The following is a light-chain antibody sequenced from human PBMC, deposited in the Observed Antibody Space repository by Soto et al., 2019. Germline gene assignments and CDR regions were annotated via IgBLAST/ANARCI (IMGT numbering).Light chain of an antibody. CDR3: QQGDSFPFT. CDR2: SAS. Sequence: DIEMSHSPSSVSASIGHRVTITCRASQDISSWVAWYQQKPGKAPKLLISSASSMQSGVPRRFSGSGSGTDFTLIISSLQPGDFATYFCQQGDSFPFTFGGGTKVDIK. J-gene: IGKJ4*01. V-gene: IGKV1-12*01. CDR1: QDISSW.